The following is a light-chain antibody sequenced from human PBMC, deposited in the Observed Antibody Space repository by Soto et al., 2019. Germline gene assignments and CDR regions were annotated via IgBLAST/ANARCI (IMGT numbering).Light chain of an antibody. CDR1: QSVSSKY. J-gene: IGKJ3*01. CDR2: GAS. V-gene: IGKV3-20*01. CDR3: QKYGSSLFT. Sequence: DIVLTQSPGTLSLSPGERATLSCRASQSVSSKYLAWYQQKPGQAPRVLIYGASIRATGIPERFSGGGSGPDLPLTITRLETEDFAVYYCQKYGSSLFTFGPGTKVDIK.